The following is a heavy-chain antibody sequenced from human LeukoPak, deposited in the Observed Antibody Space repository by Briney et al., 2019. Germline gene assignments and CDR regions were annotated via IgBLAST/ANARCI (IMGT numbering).Heavy chain of an antibody. V-gene: IGHV3-74*01. Sequence: GGSLRLSCAAPGFTFSNYWMHWVRHAPGKGLVWVSRINSDGSSTSYADSVKGRFTISRDNAKNTLYLQMNSLRAEDTAVYYCATGQGHGMDVWGQGTTVTVSS. CDR2: INSDGSST. CDR1: GFTFSNYW. J-gene: IGHJ6*02. D-gene: IGHD1-14*01. CDR3: ATGQGHGMDV.